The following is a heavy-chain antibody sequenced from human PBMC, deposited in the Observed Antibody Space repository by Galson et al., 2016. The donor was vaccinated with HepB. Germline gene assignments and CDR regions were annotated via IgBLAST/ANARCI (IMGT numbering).Heavy chain of an antibody. D-gene: IGHD1-1*01. CDR1: GGSITGYY. V-gene: IGHV4-4*07. Sequence: SETLSLTCTVSGGSITGYYWSWIRQTAGKRLEWMGRIYGNGNIDHNPSLRSRVTMSLDTSNNQFSLTLHSVTAADTAVYYCARGGTMALPHFDYWGQGTPVTVSS. CDR2: IYGNGNI. CDR3: ARGGTMALPHFDY. J-gene: IGHJ4*02.